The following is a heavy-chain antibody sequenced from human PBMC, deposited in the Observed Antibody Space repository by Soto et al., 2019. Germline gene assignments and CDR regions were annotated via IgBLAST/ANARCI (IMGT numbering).Heavy chain of an antibody. D-gene: IGHD3-10*01. CDR1: GFTFSSYA. J-gene: IGHJ6*02. V-gene: IGHV3-23*01. Sequence: GGSLRLSCAASGFTFSSYAMSWVRQAPGKGLEWVSAISGSGGSTYYADSVKGRFTISRDNSKNTPYLQMNSLRAEDTAVYYCAKDRTLLWFGELSPGGMDVWGQGTTVTVSS. CDR2: ISGSGGST. CDR3: AKDRTLLWFGELSPGGMDV.